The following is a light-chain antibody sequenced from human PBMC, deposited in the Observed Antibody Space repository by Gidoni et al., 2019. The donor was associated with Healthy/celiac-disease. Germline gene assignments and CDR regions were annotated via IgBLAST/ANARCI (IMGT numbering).Light chain of an antibody. CDR2: GAS. V-gene: IGKV3-15*01. J-gene: IGKJ2*01. Sequence: EIAMTQSPATLSVSPGERATLSCRASQSVSSNLAWYQQKPGQAPRLLIYGASTRATGIPGRFSGSGCGTEFILTISSLPDEDFAVYYCQQYNNWPRTFGQXTKLEIK. CDR3: QQYNNWPRT. CDR1: QSVSSN.